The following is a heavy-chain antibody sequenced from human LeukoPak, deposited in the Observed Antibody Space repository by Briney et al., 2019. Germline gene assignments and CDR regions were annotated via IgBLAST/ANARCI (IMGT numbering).Heavy chain of an antibody. J-gene: IGHJ4*02. CDR2: IRYDGSNK. V-gene: IGHV3-30*02. CDR1: GFTFSSYG. D-gene: IGHD3-22*01. CDR3: AKDTYYYDSSAYLGSDY. Sequence: PGGSLRLSCGASGFTFSSYGMRWVRQAPGKGLEWVAFIRYDGSNKYYADSVKGRFTISRDNSKNTLYLQMNSLRAEDTAVYYCAKDTYYYDSSAYLGSDYWGQGTLVTVSS.